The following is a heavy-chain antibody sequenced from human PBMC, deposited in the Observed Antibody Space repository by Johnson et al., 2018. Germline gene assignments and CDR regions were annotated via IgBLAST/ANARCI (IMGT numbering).Heavy chain of an antibody. Sequence: QVQLVQSGGGVVQPGRSLRLSCAASGFTFSSYGMHWVRQAPGKGLEWVAVIWYDGSNKYYADSVKGRFTISRDNSKNTLYLQMNSLRAEDTAVDYCLGGGYVDALDIWGQGTMVTVSS. D-gene: IGHD3-22*01. V-gene: IGHV3-33*01. CDR3: LGGGYVDALDI. CDR1: GFTFSSYG. J-gene: IGHJ3*02. CDR2: IWYDGSNK.